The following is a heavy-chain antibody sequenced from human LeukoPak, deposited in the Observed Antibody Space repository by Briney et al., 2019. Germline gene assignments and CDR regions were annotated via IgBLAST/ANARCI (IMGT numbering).Heavy chain of an antibody. Sequence: GASVKVSCKASGYTFISYDIHWVRQAPGQGLEWMGWLNPSSAKVAYAQKFQGRVTITKNTSISTAFMELSSLTSEDTAVYYCARSPSGTRFLLSSFACDVWGQGTMVTVSS. V-gene: IGHV1-8*01. D-gene: IGHD3-10*01. CDR1: GYTFISYD. J-gene: IGHJ3*01. CDR2: LNPSSAKV. CDR3: ARSPSGTRFLLSSFACDV.